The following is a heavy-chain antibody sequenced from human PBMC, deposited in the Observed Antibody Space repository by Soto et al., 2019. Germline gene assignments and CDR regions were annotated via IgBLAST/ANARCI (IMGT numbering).Heavy chain of an antibody. J-gene: IGHJ2*01. Sequence: SETLSLTCAVSGYSISSGYYWGWIRQPPGKGLEWIGSIYHSGSTYYNPSLKSRVTISVDTSKNQFSLKLSSVTAADTAVYYCARAGKQLVPWYFDLWGSGTLVTVSS. CDR1: GYSISSGYY. D-gene: IGHD6-6*01. V-gene: IGHV4-38-2*01. CDR3: ARAGKQLVPWYFDL. CDR2: IYHSGST.